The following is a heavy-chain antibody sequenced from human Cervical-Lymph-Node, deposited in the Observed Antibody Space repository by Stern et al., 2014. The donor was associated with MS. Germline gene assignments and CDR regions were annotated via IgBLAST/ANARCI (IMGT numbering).Heavy chain of an antibody. CDR2: ISTSSRYK. J-gene: IGHJ4*02. Sequence: EVQLVESGGGLVKPGGSLRLSCTASGFPFGSYTMNWVRQAPGKGLEWVASISTSSRYKFYTDSLKGRFTISRDNARNSLYLQMNSLRVEDTAVYYCARDRCSTTNCPMVYWGQGTLVTVSS. D-gene: IGHD2-2*01. CDR1: GFPFGSYT. V-gene: IGHV3-21*01. CDR3: ARDRCSTTNCPMVY.